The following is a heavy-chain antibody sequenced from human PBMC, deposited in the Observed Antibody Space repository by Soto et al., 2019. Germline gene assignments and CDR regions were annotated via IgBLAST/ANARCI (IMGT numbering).Heavy chain of an antibody. CDR1: GFTFSDFY. D-gene: IGHD2-15*01. CDR3: ASIQCSGGSCYFDFDY. V-gene: IGHV1-46*01. CDR2: INPSGAHT. Sequence: QVQLVQSGAEVTEPGTSVKLSCKASGFTFSDFYMHWVRQAPGQGLEWMGIINPSGAHTTYAQKFRGRVTMTRDPSTSTLYLELSSLTSDDTAVYFCASIQCSGGSCYFDFDYWGQGTLLTVSS. J-gene: IGHJ4*02.